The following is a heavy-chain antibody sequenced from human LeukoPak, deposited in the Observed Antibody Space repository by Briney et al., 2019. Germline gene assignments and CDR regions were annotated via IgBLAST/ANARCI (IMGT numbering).Heavy chain of an antibody. CDR2: INHSGST. CDR3: ARVPHYYYYYMDV. V-gene: IGHV4-34*01. CDR1: GGSFSGYS. Sequence: SETLSLTCAVYGGSFSGYSWSWIRQPPGKGLEWIGEINHSGSTNYNPSLKSRVTISVDTSKNQFSLKLSSVTAADTAVYYCARVPHYYYYYMDVWGKGTTVTVSS. J-gene: IGHJ6*03.